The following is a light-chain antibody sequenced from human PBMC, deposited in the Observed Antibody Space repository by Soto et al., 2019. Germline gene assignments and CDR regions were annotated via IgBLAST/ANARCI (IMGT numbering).Light chain of an antibody. CDR2: DAS. CDR1: RDFSNF. V-gene: IGKV1-33*01. J-gene: IGKJ3*01. CDR3: QQYGNLPLT. Sequence: DIQMTQSPSSLSASVGDRVTITCQASRDFSNFLNWYHQKPGKAPTLLIYDASNLETGVPSRFSGGGSGTHFTFTISSLQPEDIATYYCQQYGNLPLTFGPGTKVDIK.